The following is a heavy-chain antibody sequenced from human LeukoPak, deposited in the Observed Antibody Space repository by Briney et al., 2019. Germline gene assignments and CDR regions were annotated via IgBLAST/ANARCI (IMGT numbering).Heavy chain of an antibody. CDR3: AHSGWYYYYYYMDV. CDR1: GGSFSGYY. J-gene: IGHJ6*03. V-gene: IGHV4-34*01. D-gene: IGHD6-19*01. CDR2: IHHSGST. Sequence: PSETLSLTCAVYGGSFSGYYWSWIRQPPGKGLEWIGEIHHSGSTNYNPSLKSRVTISIDTSKNQFSLKLSSVTAADTAVYYCAHSGWYYYYYYMDVWGKGTTVTISS.